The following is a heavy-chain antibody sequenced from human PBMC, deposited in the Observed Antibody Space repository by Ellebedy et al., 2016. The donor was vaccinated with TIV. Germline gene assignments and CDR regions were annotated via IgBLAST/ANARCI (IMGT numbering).Heavy chain of an antibody. CDR3: ARCSREYSSSWYRTGYNWFDP. J-gene: IGHJ5*02. Sequence: MPSETLSLTCTVSGGSISPYYWSWIRQPPGKGLEWIGYIYYSGSTNYNPSLKSRVTISVDTSKNQFSLKLSSVTAADTAVYYCARCSREYSSSWYRTGYNWFDPWGQGTLVTVSS. CDR1: GGSISPYY. D-gene: IGHD6-13*01. V-gene: IGHV4-59*01. CDR2: IYYSGST.